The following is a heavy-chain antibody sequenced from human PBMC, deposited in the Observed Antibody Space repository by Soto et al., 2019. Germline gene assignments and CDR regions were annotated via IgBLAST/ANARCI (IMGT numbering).Heavy chain of an antibody. Sequence: QVQLEQSGAEVKKPGSSVKVSCKASGGPFSNDIITWVRQAPGQGLEWMGRIIPLLSTSTYAQKLQGRLTITADRSTGTAYMKLNSLRSEDTAVYYCARDSPIGSTFSGYDAIDYWGQGTRITVSS. D-gene: IGHD5-12*01. CDR2: IIPLLSTS. CDR1: GGPFSNDI. CDR3: ARDSPIGSTFSGYDAIDY. J-gene: IGHJ4*02. V-gene: IGHV1-69*08.